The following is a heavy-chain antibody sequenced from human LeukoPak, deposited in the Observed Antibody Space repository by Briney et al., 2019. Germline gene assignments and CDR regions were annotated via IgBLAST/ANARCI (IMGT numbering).Heavy chain of an antibody. D-gene: IGHD5-24*01. Sequence: GGSLRLSCVGSGFTFRSHWVNWVRQSPRRGLEWVANIKPDGIDKYYVDSARGRFTVSRDNAKNSAFLQMNSLRAEDTAIYYCATISAQTFDIWGQGTLVSVSS. J-gene: IGHJ3*02. V-gene: IGHV3-7*01. CDR1: GFTFRSHW. CDR3: ATISAQTFDI. CDR2: IKPDGIDK.